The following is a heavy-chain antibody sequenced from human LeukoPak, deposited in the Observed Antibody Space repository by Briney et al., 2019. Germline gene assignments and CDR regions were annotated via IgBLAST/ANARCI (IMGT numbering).Heavy chain of an antibody. V-gene: IGHV3-7*03. CDR1: GFTFSTSW. CDR2: IKKDGSET. Sequence: GGSLRLSCAASGFTFSTSWMSWIRQVPGKGLEWVANIKKDGSETYYVDSVKGRFTISRDNAKNSLYLQMNSLRAEDTAMYYCARGRYSGTTCYFDYWGQGTLVTVSS. D-gene: IGHD5-12*01. CDR3: ARGRYSGTTCYFDY. J-gene: IGHJ4*02.